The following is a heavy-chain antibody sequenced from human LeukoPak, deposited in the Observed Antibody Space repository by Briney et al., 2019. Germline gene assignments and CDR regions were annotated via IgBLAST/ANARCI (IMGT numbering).Heavy chain of an antibody. V-gene: IGHV4-34*01. CDR3: ARPIAGAGMHAFDI. J-gene: IGHJ3*02. CDR1: GGSFSAYY. D-gene: IGHD6-13*01. Sequence: SETLSLTCGVYGGSFSAYYWSCIRQSPGKGLEWIGEIYHSGSTNYNPSLKSRVTISVDTSKNQFFLKLSSVTAADTAVYYCARPIAGAGMHAFDIWGQGTMVTVSS. CDR2: IYHSGST.